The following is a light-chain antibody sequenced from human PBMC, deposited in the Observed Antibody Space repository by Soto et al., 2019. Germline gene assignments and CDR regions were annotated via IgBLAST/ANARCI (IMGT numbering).Light chain of an antibody. CDR2: DAS. J-gene: IGKJ4*01. CDR3: QPYNNWPLT. CDR1: QSISSN. Sequence: IVMTQSPATLSVSPGERTTLSCRASQSISSNLAWYQQKPGQAPRLLIYDASTRATGIPARFTCSGSGTEFTLTISSLQSEDSAVYYCQPYNNWPLTFGGGTKVEIK. V-gene: IGKV3-15*01.